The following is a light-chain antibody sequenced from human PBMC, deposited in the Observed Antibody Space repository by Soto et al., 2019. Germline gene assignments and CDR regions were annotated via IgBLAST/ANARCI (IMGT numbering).Light chain of an antibody. V-gene: IGKV1-5*01. CDR3: QHHNSYSQT. Sequence: DIQMTQSPPTLSASVGDRVTITCRASQSIRHYLAWYQQMPGKAPKLLIYGASTLQSGVPSRFSGSGSGTEFTHTISSLQPDDFGTYFCQHHNSYSQTFGQGTKVEIK. CDR2: GAS. CDR1: QSIRHY. J-gene: IGKJ1*01.